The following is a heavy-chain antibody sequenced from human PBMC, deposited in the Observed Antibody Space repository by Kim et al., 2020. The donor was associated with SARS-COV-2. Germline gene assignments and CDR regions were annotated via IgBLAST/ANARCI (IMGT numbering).Heavy chain of an antibody. CDR1: GGSISSYY. V-gene: IGHV4-59*13. CDR3: ARTDPRDDYGDYYGAFDI. CDR2: IYYSGST. Sequence: SETLSLTCTVSGGSISSYYWSWIRQPPGKGLEWIGYIYYSGSTNYNPSLKSRVTISVDTSKNQFSLKLSSVTAADTAVYYCARTDPRDDYGDYYGAFDIWGQGKMVTVSS. J-gene: IGHJ3*02. D-gene: IGHD4-17*01.